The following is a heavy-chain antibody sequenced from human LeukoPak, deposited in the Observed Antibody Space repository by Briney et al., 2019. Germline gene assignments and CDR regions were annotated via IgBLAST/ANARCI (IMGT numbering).Heavy chain of an antibody. CDR3: AKDYPGYSYGFDY. V-gene: IGHV3-23*01. CDR1: GFTFSSYA. J-gene: IGHJ4*02. CDR2: ISGSGGST. D-gene: IGHD5-18*01. Sequence: GGSLRLSCAASGFTFSSYAMSWVRQAPGKGLEWVSAISGSGGSTYYADSVKGRLTISRGNSKNTLYLQMNSLRAEDTAVYYCAKDYPGYSYGFDYWGQGTLVTVSS.